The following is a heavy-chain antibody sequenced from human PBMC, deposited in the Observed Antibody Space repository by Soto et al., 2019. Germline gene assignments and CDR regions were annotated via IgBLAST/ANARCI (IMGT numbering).Heavy chain of an antibody. CDR3: AHMYDSSGYYRSNWFDP. V-gene: IGHV2-5*01. CDR2: IYWNDDK. Sequence: GXTPVTPTKTLTXSCTFSRFTLSASRVGVGWIRQPPVKALEWLALIYWNDDKRYSPSMKSRLTITNDTSKNQVVLTMTNMDNVDTATYYSAHMYDSSGYYRSNWFDPWGQGTLGTVSS. J-gene: IGHJ5*02. D-gene: IGHD3-22*01. CDR1: RFTLSASRVG.